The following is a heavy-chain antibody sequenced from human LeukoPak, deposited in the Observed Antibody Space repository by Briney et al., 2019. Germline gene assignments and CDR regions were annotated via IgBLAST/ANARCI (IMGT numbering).Heavy chain of an antibody. J-gene: IGHJ4*02. D-gene: IGHD5-24*01. CDR2: TYYRSKWYN. CDR3: ARGMRRSRWLPKPSFDY. Sequence: SQTLSLTCAISGDTVSSNSGAWNWIRQSPSRGLEWLGRTYYRSKWYNDYAVSVKSRITINPDTSKNQFSLQLNSVTAADTAVYYCARGMRRSRWLPKPSFDYWGQGTLVTVSS. CDR1: GDTVSSNSGA. V-gene: IGHV6-1*01.